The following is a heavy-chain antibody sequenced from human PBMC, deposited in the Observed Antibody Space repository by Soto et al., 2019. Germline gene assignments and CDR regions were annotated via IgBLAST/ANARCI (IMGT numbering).Heavy chain of an antibody. V-gene: IGHV3-30*18. J-gene: IGHJ2*01. CDR1: GFTFSTYG. CDR3: AKEGAHENWYLDV. CDR2: IGYDGTAK. Sequence: QVQLAEAGGGVVQPGKSLGLSCAASGFTFSTYGLHWVRQAPGKGLEWVAVIGYDGTAKYYADSVKGRFTTSRDNSKNTLYLQMNSLRAEDTAVYYCAKEGAHENWYLDVWGLGTLVTVSS.